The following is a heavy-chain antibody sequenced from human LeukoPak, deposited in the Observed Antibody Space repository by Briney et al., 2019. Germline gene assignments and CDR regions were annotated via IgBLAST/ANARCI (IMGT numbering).Heavy chain of an antibody. Sequence: SETLSLTCTVSGGSISSYYWSWIRQPPGKGLEWIGYIYYSGSTNYNPSLESRVTISVDTSKNQFSLKLSSVTAADTAVYYCARGSLDYYDSSGYPVAYFQHWGQGTLVTVSS. CDR2: IYYSGST. V-gene: IGHV4-59*01. CDR3: ARGSLDYYDSSGYPVAYFQH. J-gene: IGHJ1*01. D-gene: IGHD3-22*01. CDR1: GGSISSYY.